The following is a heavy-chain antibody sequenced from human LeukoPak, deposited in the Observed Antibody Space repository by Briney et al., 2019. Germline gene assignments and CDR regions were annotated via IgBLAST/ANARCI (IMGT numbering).Heavy chain of an antibody. CDR1: GGSLSTYY. V-gene: IGHV4-59*08. Sequence: PSETLSLTCNVSGGSLSTYYWSWIRQPPGKGLEWIGYIYSSGSTNYNPSLKRRVTISVDTSKNQFSLKLSSVTAADTAVYYCARHKDSSSWKRAFDIWGQGTMVTVSS. CDR2: IYSSGST. CDR3: ARHKDSSSWKRAFDI. D-gene: IGHD6-13*01. J-gene: IGHJ3*02.